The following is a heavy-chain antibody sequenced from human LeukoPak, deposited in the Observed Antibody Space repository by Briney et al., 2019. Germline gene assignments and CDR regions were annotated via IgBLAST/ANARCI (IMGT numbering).Heavy chain of an antibody. V-gene: IGHV4-59*01. CDR1: GGSISSYY. CDR2: IYYSGST. CDR3: ASQTLAYCGGDCYGASWFDP. J-gene: IGHJ5*02. Sequence: PSETLSLTCTVSGGSISSYYWSWIRQPPGKGLEWIGYIYYSGSTNYNPSLKSRVTISADTSKNQFSLKLSSVTAADTAVYYCASQTLAYCGGDCYGASWFDPWGQGTLVTVSS. D-gene: IGHD2-21*01.